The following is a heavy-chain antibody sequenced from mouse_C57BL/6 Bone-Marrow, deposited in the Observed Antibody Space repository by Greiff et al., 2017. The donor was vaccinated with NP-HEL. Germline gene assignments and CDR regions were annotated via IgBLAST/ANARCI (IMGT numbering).Heavy chain of an antibody. D-gene: IGHD2-4*01. J-gene: IGHJ3*01. Sequence: DVHLVESGGGLVKPGGSLKLSCAASGFTFSDYGMHWVRQAPEKGLEWVAYISSGSSTIYYADTVKGRFTIARDNAKTTLFLQMTSLRSEDTAMYYCARPVYYDYGGFAYWGQGTLVTVSA. CDR2: ISSGSSTI. CDR3: ARPVYYDYGGFAY. V-gene: IGHV5-17*01. CDR1: GFTFSDYG.